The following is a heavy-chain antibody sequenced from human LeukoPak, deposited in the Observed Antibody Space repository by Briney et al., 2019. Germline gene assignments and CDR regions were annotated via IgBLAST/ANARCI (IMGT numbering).Heavy chain of an antibody. Sequence: SETLTLTCTVSDDSISTNSYYWSWIRQPPGQGLECIGTLHFSGTPYYSPSLNSRISISVDTSKKQFSLKLRSVTATDTAVYYCTRGGDPYKVGNFWGQGTLVTVSS. D-gene: IGHD2-21*01. CDR3: TRGGDPYKVGNF. CDR1: DDSISTNSYY. CDR2: LHFSGTP. V-gene: IGHV4-39*01. J-gene: IGHJ4*02.